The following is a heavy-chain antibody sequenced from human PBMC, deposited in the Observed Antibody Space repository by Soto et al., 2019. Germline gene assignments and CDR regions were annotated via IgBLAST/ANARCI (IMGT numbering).Heavy chain of an antibody. CDR2: IYSSGST. Sequence: QLQLQESGPGLVKPSETLSLTCTVSGGSISSSSYYWGWIRQPPGKGLEWIGSIYSSGSTYYNPSLKRRVTIPVATSTSQSSLKLSPVTAADTAVYSCARRKPRGFGETDTWFDPWGQGTLVTVSS. J-gene: IGHJ5*02. D-gene: IGHD3-10*01. CDR1: GGSISSSSYY. CDR3: ARRKPRGFGETDTWFDP. V-gene: IGHV4-39*01.